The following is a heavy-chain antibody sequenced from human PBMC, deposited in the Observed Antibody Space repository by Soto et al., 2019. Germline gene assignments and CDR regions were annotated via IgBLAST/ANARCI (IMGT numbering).Heavy chain of an antibody. V-gene: IGHV3-21*01. CDR1: GFTFTRYS. Sequence: GGSLRLSCAASGFTFTRYSMNWVRQAPGKGLEWVSSISSTTNYIYYGDSMKGRFTISRDNAKKSLYLEMNSLRAEDTAVYYCARESEDLTSNFDYWGQGTLVTVSA. J-gene: IGHJ4*02. CDR3: ARESEDLTSNFDY. CDR2: ISSTTNYI.